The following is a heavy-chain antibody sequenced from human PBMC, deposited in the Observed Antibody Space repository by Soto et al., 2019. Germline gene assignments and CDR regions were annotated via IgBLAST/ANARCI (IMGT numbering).Heavy chain of an antibody. CDR2: TYHRVNP. D-gene: IGHD4-17*01. Sequence: QLQLQESGSRLVKSSETLSLPCAVSGDTLSTGGYSWAWLRQPPGQPLEWIGHTYHRVNPYSTPSLKSRVIISGDRSQTQFARKLSAVTAADTAGYYCGRETYGDYVGSVDPWGQGTLVTAAS. CDR3: GRETYGDYVGSVDP. J-gene: IGHJ5*02. V-gene: IGHV4-30-2*01. CDR1: GDTLSTGGYS.